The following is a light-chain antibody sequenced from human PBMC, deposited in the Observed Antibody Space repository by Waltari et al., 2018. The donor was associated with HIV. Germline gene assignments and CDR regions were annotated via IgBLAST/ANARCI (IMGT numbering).Light chain of an antibody. V-gene: IGLV6-57*04. CDR1: SGSIASNY. Sequence: NFMLTQPHSVSESPGKTVTISCTRSSGSIASNYVQWYQQRPGSAPTTVIYEDNQRPSEVPDRFSGSVDSSPNSASLTISGLKTGDEADYHCQSYDGNNHEVFGGGTKLTVL. CDR2: EDN. CDR3: QSYDGNNHEV. J-gene: IGLJ2*01.